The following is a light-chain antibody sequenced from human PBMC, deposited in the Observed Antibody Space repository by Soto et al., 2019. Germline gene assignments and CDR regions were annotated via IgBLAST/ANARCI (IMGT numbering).Light chain of an antibody. CDR1: SSNIGSNY. CDR2: RNN. J-gene: IGLJ2*01. CDR3: AAWDDSLSGVV. Sequence: QSVLTQPPSASATPGQRVPISCSGSSSNIGSNYVYWYQQLPGTAPKLLIYRNNQRPSGVPDRFSGSKSGTSASLAISGLRSEEEADYHCAAWDDSLSGVVFGGGTKLTVL. V-gene: IGLV1-47*01.